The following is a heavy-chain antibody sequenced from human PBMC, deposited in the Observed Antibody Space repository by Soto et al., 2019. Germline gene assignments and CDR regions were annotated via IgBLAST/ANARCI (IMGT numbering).Heavy chain of an antibody. CDR1: GGSISSTDHF. J-gene: IGHJ4*02. CDR2: IYYTGTT. CDR3: ARQATSDILAPRGILDN. V-gene: IGHV4-39*01. D-gene: IGHD3-9*01. Sequence: QLQLQESGPGLVKPSETLSLTCAVSGGSISSTDHFWGWLRQPPGKGLGWIGSIYYTGTTYYNPSPTSRDTMPVDTSKRQCSLILRSVTAAVAAVYSCARQATSDILAPRGILDNWGQGSLVIVSS.